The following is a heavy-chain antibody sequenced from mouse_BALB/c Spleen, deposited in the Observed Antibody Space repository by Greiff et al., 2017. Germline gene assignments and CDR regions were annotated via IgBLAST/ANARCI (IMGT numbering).Heavy chain of an antibody. J-gene: IGHJ4*01. CDR2: ISSGSSTI. D-gene: IGHD3-1*01. Sequence: EVQRVESGGGLVQPGGSRKLSCAASGFTFSSFGMHWVRQAPEKGLEWVAYISSGSSTIYYADTVKGRFTISRDNPKNTLFLQMTSLRSEDTAMYYCARSGIFYAMDYWGQGTSVTVSS. CDR1: GFTFSSFG. V-gene: IGHV5-17*02. CDR3: ARSGIFYAMDY.